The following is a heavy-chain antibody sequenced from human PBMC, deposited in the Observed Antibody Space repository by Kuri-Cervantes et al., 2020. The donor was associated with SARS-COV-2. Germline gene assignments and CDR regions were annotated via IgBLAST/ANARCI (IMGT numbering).Heavy chain of an antibody. V-gene: IGHV3-23*01. CDR1: GFAFSSHS. Sequence: GESLKISCAASGFAFSSHSMTWLRQAPGRELEWVSAISGNSVWLYFADSVKGRFTISRDNSKNIVYLQMNSLVADDTAVYYCGPFSRYAYDFDKWGQGILVTVSS. D-gene: IGHD3-9*01. J-gene: IGHJ4*02. CDR2: ISGNSVWL. CDR3: GPFSRYAYDFDK.